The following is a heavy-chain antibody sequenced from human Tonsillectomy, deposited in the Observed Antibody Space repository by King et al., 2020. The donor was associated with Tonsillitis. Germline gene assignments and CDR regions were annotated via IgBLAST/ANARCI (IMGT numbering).Heavy chain of an antibody. V-gene: IGHV1-69*01. CDR2: IIPIFGTA. CDR1: GGTFSNYA. Sequence: QLVQSGAEVKKPGSSVKVSCKASGGTFSNYAISWVRQAPGQGLEWMGGIIPIFGTADYAQKFQGRVTITADESTSTAYMALSSLRSEDTAVYYCARRGLQLVPNYFDYWGQGTLVTVSS. D-gene: IGHD6-13*01. J-gene: IGHJ4*02. CDR3: ARRGLQLVPNYFDY.